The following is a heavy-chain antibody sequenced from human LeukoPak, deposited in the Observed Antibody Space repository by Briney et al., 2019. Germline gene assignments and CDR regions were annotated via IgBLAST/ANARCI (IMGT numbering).Heavy chain of an antibody. Sequence: SETLSLTCTVSGPFIKTYYWSWIRQVPGKGLEWIGNIYDSGNTNYNPSLKSRVTILADTSKNQFSLKLSSVTAADTAVYYCARIRGYSGYDPHFDYWGQGTLVTVSS. J-gene: IGHJ4*02. CDR1: GPFIKTYY. D-gene: IGHD5-12*01. V-gene: IGHV4-59*12. CDR3: ARIRGYSGYDPHFDY. CDR2: IYDSGNT.